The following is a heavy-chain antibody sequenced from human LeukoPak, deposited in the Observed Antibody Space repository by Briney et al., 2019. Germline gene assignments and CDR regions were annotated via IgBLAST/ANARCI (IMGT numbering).Heavy chain of an antibody. D-gene: IGHD1-26*01. CDR1: GGSISGYY. J-gene: IGHJ4*02. V-gene: IGHV4-59*12. Sequence: SETLSLTCTVSGGSISGYYWSWIRQPPGKGLEWIGYIYYSGTTNYNPSLKSRVTISVDTSKNQFSLKLSSVTAADTAVYYCARRDGSSYYFDYWGQGTLVTVSS. CDR3: ARRDGSSYYFDY. CDR2: IYYSGTT.